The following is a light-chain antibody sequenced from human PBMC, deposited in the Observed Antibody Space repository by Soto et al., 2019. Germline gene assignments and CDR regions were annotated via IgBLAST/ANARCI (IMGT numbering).Light chain of an antibody. J-gene: IGKJ4*01. V-gene: IGKV3-15*01. Sequence: EIVMTQSPATLSVSPGERATLSCRARQSVSTNLAWYQQKPGQAPRLLIYGASTRATGIPARFSGSGSGTEFTLTISNMQSEDFAVYYCQHYNKWLFTCGGGTKVEIK. CDR2: GAS. CDR1: QSVSTN. CDR3: QHYNKWLFT.